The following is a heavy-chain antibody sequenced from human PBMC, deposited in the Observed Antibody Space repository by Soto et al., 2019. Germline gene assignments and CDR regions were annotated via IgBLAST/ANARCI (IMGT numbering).Heavy chain of an antibody. Sequence: ASETLSRTCTVSGGSIRSYYWSWIRQPPGTGHEWIRYLYYSGSTNYHPSLKSRVNISVDTSKNQVSLKLSSVTAADTAVYYCARGDRWYSSSINYYYYGMDVWGQGTTVTVSS. V-gene: IGHV4-59*01. CDR1: GGSIRSYY. D-gene: IGHD6-6*01. CDR2: LYYSGST. CDR3: ARGDRWYSSSINYYYYGMDV. J-gene: IGHJ6*02.